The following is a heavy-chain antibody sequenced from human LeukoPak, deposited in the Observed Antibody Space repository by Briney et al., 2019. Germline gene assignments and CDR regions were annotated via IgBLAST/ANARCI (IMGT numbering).Heavy chain of an antibody. CDR1: GYTFTGYY. Sequence: ASVKVSCKASGYTFTGYYMHWVRQAPGQGLGWMGWINPNSGGTNYAQKFQGRVTMTRDTSISTAYMELSRLRSDDTAVYYCARDQSLGMTTVTAGYWGQGTLVTVSS. V-gene: IGHV1-2*02. D-gene: IGHD4-17*01. J-gene: IGHJ4*02. CDR3: ARDQSLGMTTVTAGY. CDR2: INPNSGGT.